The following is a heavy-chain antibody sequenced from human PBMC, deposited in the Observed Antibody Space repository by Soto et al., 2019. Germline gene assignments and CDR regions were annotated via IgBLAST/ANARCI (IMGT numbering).Heavy chain of an antibody. Sequence: QVQLVQSGAEVKKPGASVKVSCKASGYTFTSYYMHWVRQAPGQGLEWMGIINPSGGSTSYAQKFHGRVTKTRDTSTSTVYMELSSLRSEDTAVYYCARGAFEVVVAATPPPYFDYWGQGTLVTVSS. J-gene: IGHJ4*02. D-gene: IGHD2-15*01. CDR1: GYTFTSYY. V-gene: IGHV1-46*03. CDR3: ARGAFEVVVAATPPPYFDY. CDR2: INPSGGST.